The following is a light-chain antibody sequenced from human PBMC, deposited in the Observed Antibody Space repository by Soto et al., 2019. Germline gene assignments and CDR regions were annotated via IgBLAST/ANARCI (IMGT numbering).Light chain of an antibody. CDR2: DAS. CDR1: QSVSSY. J-gene: IGKJ4*01. V-gene: IGKV3-11*01. CDR3: QQRSNWPPLP. Sequence: EIVLTQSPATLSLSPGERATLSCRASQSVSSYLAWYQQKPGQAPRLLIYDASNRATGIPARFSASGSGTDFTLTISRLEPEDFAVYYCQQRSNWPPLPFGGGTKVEIK.